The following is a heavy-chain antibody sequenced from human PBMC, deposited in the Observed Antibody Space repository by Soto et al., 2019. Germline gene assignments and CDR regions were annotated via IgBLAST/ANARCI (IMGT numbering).Heavy chain of an antibody. J-gene: IGHJ5*02. CDR1: GYTFTGYY. CDR2: INPNSGGT. CDR3: ARDNLAGLLTNWFDP. D-gene: IGHD2-21*02. Sequence: ASVKVSCKASGYTFTGYYMHWVRQAPGQGLEWMGWINPNSGGTNYAQKFQGWVIMTRDTSISTAYMELSRLRSDDTAVYYCARDNLAGLLTNWFDPWGQGTLVTVSS. V-gene: IGHV1-2*04.